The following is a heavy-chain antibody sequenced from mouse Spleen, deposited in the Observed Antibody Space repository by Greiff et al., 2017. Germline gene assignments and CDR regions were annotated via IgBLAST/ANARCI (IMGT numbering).Heavy chain of an antibody. CDR2: INPSSGYT. Sequence: QVQLQQSGAELARPGASVKMSCKASGYTFTSYTMHWVKQRPGQGLEWIGYINPSSGYTKYNQKFKDKATLTADKSSSTAYMQLSSLTSEDSAVYYCARSGGLRRGFAYWGQGTLVTVSA. D-gene: IGHD2-4*01. V-gene: IGHV1-4*01. J-gene: IGHJ3*01. CDR1: GYTFTSYT. CDR3: ARSGGLRRGFAY.